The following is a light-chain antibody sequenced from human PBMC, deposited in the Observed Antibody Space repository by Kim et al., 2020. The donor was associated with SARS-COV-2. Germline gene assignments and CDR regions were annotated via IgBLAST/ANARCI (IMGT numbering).Light chain of an antibody. CDR3: QQFNSYPHEDT. Sequence: AIQLTQSPSSLSASVGDRVTITCRASQGISSALAWYQQKPGKAPKLLIYDASSLESGVPSRFSGSGSGTDFTLTTSSLQPEDFATYYCQQFNSYPHEDTFGQGTKLEI. CDR1: QGISSA. J-gene: IGKJ2*01. CDR2: DAS. V-gene: IGKV1-13*02.